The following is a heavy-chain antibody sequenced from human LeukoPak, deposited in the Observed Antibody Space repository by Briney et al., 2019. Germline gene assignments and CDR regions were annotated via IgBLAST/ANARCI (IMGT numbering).Heavy chain of an antibody. J-gene: IGHJ4*02. V-gene: IGHV3-7*01. Sequence: GGSLRLSCAASGFTFTTYWMSWVRQAPGKGLEWVANMKPDGSEIFYVDSVKGRFTISRDNAKNSLYLQMNSLRAEDTAVYYCARDRRSYYDILTGYDWGQGTLVTVSS. CDR2: MKPDGSEI. D-gene: IGHD3-9*01. CDR1: GFTFTTYW. CDR3: ARDRRSYYDILTGYD.